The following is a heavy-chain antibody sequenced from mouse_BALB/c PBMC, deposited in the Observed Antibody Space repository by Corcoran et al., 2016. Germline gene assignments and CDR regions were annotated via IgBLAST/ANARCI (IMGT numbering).Heavy chain of an antibody. CDR1: GYTFTSYV. Sequence: EVQLQQSGPELVQPGASVKMSCKASGYTFTSYVMHWVKQKPGQGLEWIGYINPHNDGTKYNEKFKGKATLTSDKSSSTAYMELSSLTSEDSAVYYCARGGYGSSQYYFDYWGQGTTLTVSS. CDR3: ARGGYGSSQYYFDY. J-gene: IGHJ2*01. CDR2: INPHNDGT. V-gene: IGHV1S136*01. D-gene: IGHD1-1*01.